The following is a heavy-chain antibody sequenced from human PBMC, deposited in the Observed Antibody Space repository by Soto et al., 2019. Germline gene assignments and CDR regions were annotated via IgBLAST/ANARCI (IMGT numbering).Heavy chain of an antibody. V-gene: IGHV4-31*03. D-gene: IGHD6-13*01. J-gene: IGHJ4*02. CDR1: GGSISSGGYY. CDR3: ARWLRSSSRTLDY. Sequence: QVQLQESGPGLVKPSQTLSLTCTVSGGSISSGGYYWSWIRQHPGKGLEWIGYIYYSGSTYYNPSLNRRVTISVDTSKTQFALKLSSVTAADTAVYYCARWLRSSSRTLDYWGQGTLVTVSS. CDR2: IYYSGST.